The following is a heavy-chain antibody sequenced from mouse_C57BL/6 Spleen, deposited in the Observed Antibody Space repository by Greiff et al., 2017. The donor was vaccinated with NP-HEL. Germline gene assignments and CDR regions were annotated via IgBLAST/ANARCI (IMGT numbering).Heavy chain of an antibody. CDR1: GYTFTSYW. CDR2: IDPSDSYT. D-gene: IGHD1-1*01. Sequence: VQLQQPGAELVMPGASVKLSCKASGYTFTSYWMHWVKQRPGQGLEWIGEIDPSDSYTNYNQKFKGKSTLTVDKSSSTAYMQLSSLTSEDSAVYYCARSAFHYYGSSYFDYWGQGTTLTVSS. CDR3: ARSAFHYYGSSYFDY. V-gene: IGHV1-69*01. J-gene: IGHJ2*01.